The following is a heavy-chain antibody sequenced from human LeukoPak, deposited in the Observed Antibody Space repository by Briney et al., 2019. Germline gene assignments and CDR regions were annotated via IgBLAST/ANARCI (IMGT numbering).Heavy chain of an antibody. Sequence: PGGSLRLSCSASGYTFSSHGLTWVRQAPGKGLEWVSTINGAGDNTRYAETVKGRFAISRDNSKNTLYLHVSDLRAEDTAIYYCAKVTVCFGCYFDFWGQGTPVTVSS. D-gene: IGHD3-16*01. CDR2: INGAGDNT. V-gene: IGHV3-23*01. CDR3: AKVTVCFGCYFDF. CDR1: GYTFSSHG. J-gene: IGHJ4*02.